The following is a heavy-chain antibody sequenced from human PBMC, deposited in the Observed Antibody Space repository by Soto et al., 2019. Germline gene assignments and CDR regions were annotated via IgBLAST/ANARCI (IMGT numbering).Heavy chain of an antibody. CDR2: VSDSGRTT. Sequence: EVQLLESGGGLVQPGGSLRLSCAASGFTFSSCSMSWVRQAPGKGREWVSAVSDSGRTTYSAVSVKGRFTISRDNSKNTLYLQMTSLRAEDTAVYFCAKDRGSGRPSNFDYWGQGTLVTVSS. CDR3: AKDRGSGRPSNFDY. CDR1: GFTFSSCS. D-gene: IGHD6-25*01. J-gene: IGHJ4*02. V-gene: IGHV3-23*01.